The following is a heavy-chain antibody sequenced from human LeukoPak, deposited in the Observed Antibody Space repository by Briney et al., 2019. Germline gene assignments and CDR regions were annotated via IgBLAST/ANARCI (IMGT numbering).Heavy chain of an antibody. CDR3: ARPYDSSGYYLPQYNWFDP. V-gene: IGHV1-2*02. D-gene: IGHD3-22*01. CDR1: GYTFTGYY. J-gene: IGHJ5*02. Sequence: ASVKVSCKASGYTFTGYYIHWVRQAPGQGLEWMGWINPNSGGTNYAQKFQGRVTMTRDTSISTAYMELSRLRSDDTAMYYCARPYDSSGYYLPQYNWFDPWGQGTLVTVSS. CDR2: INPNSGGT.